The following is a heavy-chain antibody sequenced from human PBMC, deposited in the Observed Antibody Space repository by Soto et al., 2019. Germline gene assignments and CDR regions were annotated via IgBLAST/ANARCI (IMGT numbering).Heavy chain of an antibody. J-gene: IGHJ5*02. CDR3: ARVPGP. V-gene: IGHV4-30-2*01. CDR2: IYHSGST. D-gene: IGHD3-10*01. CDR1: GGSINSGGYS. Sequence: SETLSLTCAVSGGSINSGGYSWSWIRQPPGKGLEWIGYIYHSGSTYYNTSLKSRVTISVDRSKNQFSLKLTSVTAADTAVYYCARVPGPWGQGTLVTVSS.